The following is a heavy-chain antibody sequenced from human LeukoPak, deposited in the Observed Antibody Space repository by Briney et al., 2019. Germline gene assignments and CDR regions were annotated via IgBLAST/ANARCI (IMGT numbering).Heavy chain of an antibody. CDR3: AKDPLMGFFHDY. D-gene: IGHD2-8*01. J-gene: IGHJ4*02. V-gene: IGHV3-23*01. CDR1: GFTFNSYA. Sequence: GGSLRLSCAASGFTFNSYAMSWVRQAPGKGLEWVSAISGSGGSTYYADSVKGRFTISRDNSKNTLYLQMNSLRAEDTAVYYCAKDPLMGFFHDYWGQGTLVTVSS. CDR2: ISGSGGST.